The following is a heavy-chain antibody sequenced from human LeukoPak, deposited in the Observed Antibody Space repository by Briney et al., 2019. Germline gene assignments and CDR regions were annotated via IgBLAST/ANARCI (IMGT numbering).Heavy chain of an antibody. CDR3: ARAPYSSGWYLLTYYFDS. D-gene: IGHD6-19*01. J-gene: IGHJ4*02. CDR1: GYTFTGYY. CDR2: INPKSGGT. Sequence: GASVKVSCKASGYTFTGYYLHWVRQAPGQGLEWMGWINPKSGGTNYAQKFQGRVTMTRDTSISTAYMELSRLRSDDTAVYYCARAPYSSGWYLLTYYFDSWGQGTLITVSS. V-gene: IGHV1-2*02.